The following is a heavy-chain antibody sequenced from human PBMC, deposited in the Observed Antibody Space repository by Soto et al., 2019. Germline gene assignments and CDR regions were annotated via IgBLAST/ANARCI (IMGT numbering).Heavy chain of an antibody. CDR3: AKSSSWYDGGSRYFDY. CDR2: INPSSGNT. V-gene: IGHV1-46*01. Sequence: QVQLVQSGAEVKRPGASVQVSCKASGYTFTSYYIHWVRQAPGQGLEWMGIINPSSGNTTYAQKFQGRVTMTRDTSTSTVYMELSSLRSDDTAVYFCAKSSSWYDGGSRYFDYWCQGTLVTVSS. J-gene: IGHJ4*02. D-gene: IGHD6-13*01. CDR1: GYTFTSYY.